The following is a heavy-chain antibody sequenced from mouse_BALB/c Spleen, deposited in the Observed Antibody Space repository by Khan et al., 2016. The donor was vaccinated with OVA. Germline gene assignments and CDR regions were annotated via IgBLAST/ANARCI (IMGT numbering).Heavy chain of an antibody. J-gene: IGHJ3*01. CDR3: ARREYLMTWFAY. CDR2: IWSGGST. CDR1: GFSLTNFG. V-gene: IGHV2-2*02. Sequence: VKLEESGPGLVQPSQSLSITCTVSGFSLTNFGVHWVRQSPGKGLEWLGVIWSGGSTAYNAAFKSRLSISKDNSKTQVFFKMNSLQPNDTATYYCARREYLMTWFAYWGQGTLVTVSA.